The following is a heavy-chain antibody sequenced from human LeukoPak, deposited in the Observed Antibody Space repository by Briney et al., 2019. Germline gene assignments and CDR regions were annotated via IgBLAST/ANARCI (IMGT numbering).Heavy chain of an antibody. CDR3: ARDPGYGAGSYSGPDSFDV. D-gene: IGHD3-10*01. CDR2: ISSTGSIV. CDR1: GFTLSAYE. V-gene: IGHV3-48*03. J-gene: IGHJ3*01. Sequence: PGGSLRLSCSASGFTLSAYEMNWVRQAPGKGLEWVSYISSTGSIVYYADSVQGRFTISRDNAKNSLFLQMDSLRVDDTAVYYCARDPGYGAGSYSGPDSFDVWGLGTMVTVS.